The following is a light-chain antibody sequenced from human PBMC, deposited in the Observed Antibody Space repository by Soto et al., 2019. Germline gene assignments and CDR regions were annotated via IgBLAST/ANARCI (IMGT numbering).Light chain of an antibody. Sequence: EIVLTQSPGTLSLSPGERATLSCRASQSVSSSYLAWYQQKPGQAPRLLIYGASSRAAGIPDRFSGSGSGTDFTLTISRLEPEDFAVYYCQQYDDSLMYTLGQGTKLEIK. V-gene: IGKV3-20*01. CDR3: QQYDDSLMYT. J-gene: IGKJ2*01. CDR2: GAS. CDR1: QSVSSSY.